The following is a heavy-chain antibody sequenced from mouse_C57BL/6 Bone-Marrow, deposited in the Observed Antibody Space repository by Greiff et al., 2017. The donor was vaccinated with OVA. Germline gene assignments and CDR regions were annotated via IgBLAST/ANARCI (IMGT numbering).Heavy chain of an antibody. Sequence: EVQLQQSGPELVKPGASVTISCKASGYTFTDYYMNWVKQSHGKSLEWIGDINPNNGGTSYNQKFKGKATLTVDKSSSTAYMELRSLTSEDSAVYYCAIGSNYGLWYFDVWGTGTTVTVAS. CDR2: INPNNGGT. J-gene: IGHJ1*03. CDR1: GYTFTDYY. V-gene: IGHV1-26*01. CDR3: AIGSNYGLWYFDV. D-gene: IGHD2-5*01.